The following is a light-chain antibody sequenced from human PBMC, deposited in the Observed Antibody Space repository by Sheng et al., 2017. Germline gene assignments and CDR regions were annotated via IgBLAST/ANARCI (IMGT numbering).Light chain of an antibody. J-gene: IGLJ2*01. CDR3: QSYDSSLTAPI. Sequence: QSVLTQPPSVSGAPGQRVTISCTGSSSNIGAGYNVHWYQQLPTTAPKLLIYGDYNRPSGVPDRFSGSRSGTSASLAITGLQAEDEADYYCQSYDSSLTAPIFGGGTKLAVL. CDR2: GDY. V-gene: IGLV1-40*01. CDR1: SSNIGAGYN.